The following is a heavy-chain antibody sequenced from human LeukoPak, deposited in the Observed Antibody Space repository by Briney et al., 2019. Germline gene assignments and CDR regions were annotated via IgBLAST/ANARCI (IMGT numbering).Heavy chain of an antibody. CDR2: FDPEDGET. D-gene: IGHD1-1*01. J-gene: IGHJ4*02. Sequence: GASVKVSCKVSGYTLTELSMHWVRQAPGKGLEWMGGFDPEDGETIYAQKFQGRVTMTEDTSTDTAYMELSSLRSEDTAVYYCATDRIQLERHGPFDYWGQGTLVTVSS. CDR3: ATDRIQLERHGPFDY. CDR1: GYTLTELS. V-gene: IGHV1-24*01.